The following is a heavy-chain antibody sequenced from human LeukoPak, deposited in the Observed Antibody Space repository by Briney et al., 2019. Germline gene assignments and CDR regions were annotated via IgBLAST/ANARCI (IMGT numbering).Heavy chain of an antibody. CDR3: ARGRHYYDSSDYYYEGDAFDI. V-gene: IGHV1-46*01. CDR2: INPGGTST. D-gene: IGHD3-22*01. CDR1: GDTFTSYY. J-gene: IGHJ3*02. Sequence: ASVKVSCKASGDTFTSYYMHWVRQAPGQGLECMGIINPGGTSTSYAQKFQGRVTMTRDMSTSTVYMELSSLRSEDTAVYYCARGRHYYDSSDYYYEGDAFDIWGQGTMVTVSS.